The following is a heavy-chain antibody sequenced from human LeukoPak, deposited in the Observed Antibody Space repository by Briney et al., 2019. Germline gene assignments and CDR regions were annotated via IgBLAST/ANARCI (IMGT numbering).Heavy chain of an antibody. V-gene: IGHV3-33*01. J-gene: IGHJ4*02. D-gene: IGHD3-22*01. CDR1: GFTFSSYG. CDR3: ARGPHYYDSSGYYD. CDR2: IWYDGSNK. Sequence: GGSLRLSCAASGFTFSSYGMHWVRQAPGKGLEWVAVIWYDGSNKYYADSVKGRFTISRDNSKNTLYLQMNSLRAEDTAVYYCARGPHYYDSSGYYDWGQGTLVTVSS.